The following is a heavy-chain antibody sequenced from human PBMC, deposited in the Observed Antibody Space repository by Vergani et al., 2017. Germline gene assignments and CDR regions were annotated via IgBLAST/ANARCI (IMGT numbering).Heavy chain of an antibody. D-gene: IGHD2-21*01. CDR1: GFTFSDYY. CDR3: TSPYCGGECHEDY. CDR2: ISSSGSTI. V-gene: IGHV3-11*01. J-gene: IGHJ4*02. Sequence: QVQLVESGGGLVKPGGSLRLSCAASGFTFSDYYMSWIRQAPGKGLEWVSYISSSGSTIYYADSVKGRFTISRDDSKNTAYLQMNSLKTEDTAVYYCTSPYCGGECHEDYWGQGALVTVSS.